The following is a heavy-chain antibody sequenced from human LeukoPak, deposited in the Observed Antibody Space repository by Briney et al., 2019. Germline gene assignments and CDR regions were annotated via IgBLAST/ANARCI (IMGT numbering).Heavy chain of an antibody. CDR2: IYTSGST. V-gene: IGHV4-4*07. Sequence: SETLSLTCTVSGGCLSSYYWSWIRQPAGKGLEWIGRIYTSGSTNYNPSLKSRVTMSVDTSKNQFSLKLSSVTAADTAVYFCARDRPGPPPFDYWGQGTLVTVSS. J-gene: IGHJ4*02. CDR3: ARDRPGPPPFDY. CDR1: GGCLSSYY.